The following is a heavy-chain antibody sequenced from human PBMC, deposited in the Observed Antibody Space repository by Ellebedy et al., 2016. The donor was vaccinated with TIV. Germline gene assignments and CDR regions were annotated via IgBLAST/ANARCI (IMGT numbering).Heavy chain of an antibody. Sequence: PGGSLRLSCAASGFTFSSYAMSWVRPASGKGLEWVSTISHTGGRTYYADSVGGRFTISRDNSKKTLYLQMNSLSDEDTAVDYCVKGRGGGSDSSAPRYYVDYWGLGTLVTVSS. D-gene: IGHD3-22*01. CDR3: VKGRGGGSDSSAPRYYVDY. CDR2: ISHTGGRT. V-gene: IGHV3-23*01. J-gene: IGHJ4*02. CDR1: GFTFSSYA.